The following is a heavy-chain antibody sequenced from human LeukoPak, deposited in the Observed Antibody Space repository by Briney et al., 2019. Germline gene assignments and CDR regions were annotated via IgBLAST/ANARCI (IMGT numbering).Heavy chain of an antibody. Sequence: ASVNVSCKASGYSFTSNYIHWVRQAPGQGLEWMGMIYPRDGSTSYAQRFQGRVTVTRDTSTSTVHMELSGLRSEDTAVYYCARDQEAFDYWGQGTLVTVSS. J-gene: IGHJ4*02. CDR2: IYPRDGST. CDR1: GYSFTSNY. V-gene: IGHV1-46*01. CDR3: ARDQEAFDY.